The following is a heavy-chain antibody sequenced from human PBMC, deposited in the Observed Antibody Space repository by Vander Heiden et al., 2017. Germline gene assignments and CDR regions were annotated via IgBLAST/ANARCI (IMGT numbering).Heavy chain of an antibody. V-gene: IGHV3-9*01. J-gene: IGHJ6*02. CDR2: ISVNSGSI. Sequence: VQLVASRGGLVHPVRSLRLSCAASGFTLDDYAWPWVREAAGKGLEWVAGISVNSGSIGYADSVKGRFTISRDNAKNTLYLQMNSLGAEDTALYYCAKDGSYYYYYGMDVWGQGTTVTVSS. CDR1: GFTLDDYA. CDR3: AKDGSYYYYYGMDV.